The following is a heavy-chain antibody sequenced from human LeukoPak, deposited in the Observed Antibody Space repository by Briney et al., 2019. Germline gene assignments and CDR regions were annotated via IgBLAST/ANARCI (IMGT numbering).Heavy chain of an antibody. CDR1: GGSFSGYY. D-gene: IGHD3-22*01. V-gene: IGHV4-34*01. CDR3: ARHTNYYDSSGYDAFDI. J-gene: IGHJ3*02. CDR2: INHSGST. Sequence: SETLSLTCAVYGGSFSGYYWSWIRQPPGKGLEWIGEINHSGSTNYNPSLKSRVTISVDTSKNQFSLKLSSVTAAGTAVYYCARHTNYYDSSGYDAFDIWGQGTMVTVSS.